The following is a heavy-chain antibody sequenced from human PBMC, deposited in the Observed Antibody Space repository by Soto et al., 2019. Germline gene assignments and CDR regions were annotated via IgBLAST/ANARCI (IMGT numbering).Heavy chain of an antibody. CDR3: ARRAYYYDSSGYYYRWYFDL. CDR1: GYSFTSYW. Sequence: GESLKISCKGSGYSFTSYWIGWVRQMPGKGLEWMGIIYPGDSDTRYSPSFQGQVTISADKSISTTYLQWSSLKASDTAMYYCARRAYYYDSSGYYYRWYFDLWGRGTLVTVSS. V-gene: IGHV5-51*01. J-gene: IGHJ2*01. CDR2: IYPGDSDT. D-gene: IGHD3-22*01.